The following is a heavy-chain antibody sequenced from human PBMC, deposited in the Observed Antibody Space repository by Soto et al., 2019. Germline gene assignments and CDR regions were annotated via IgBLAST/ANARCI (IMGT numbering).Heavy chain of an antibody. CDR1: GGSISSYY. V-gene: IGHV4-59*08. D-gene: IGHD4-17*01. J-gene: IGHJ5*02. CDR2: IYYSGRT. CDR3: ARHSGGDYYTNNWFDP. Sequence: TLSLTCTVSGGSISSYYWSWIRQPPGKGLEWIGYIYYSGRTNYNPSLKSRVTMSVDTSKNQFSLKLSSVTAADTAVYYCARHSGGDYYTNNWFDPWGQGTLVTVSS.